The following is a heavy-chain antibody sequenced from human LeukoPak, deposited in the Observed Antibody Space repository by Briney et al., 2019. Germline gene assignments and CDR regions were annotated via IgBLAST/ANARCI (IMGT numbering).Heavy chain of an antibody. CDR2: ISGSSSYI. Sequence: PGGSLRLSCAASGFTFSSYSMNWVRQAPGKGLEWVSSISGSSSYINYADSVKGRFTISRDNAQNSLFLQLNSLRAEDTAVYYCARSQTGGTFDYWGQGALVTVSS. D-gene: IGHD1-26*01. V-gene: IGHV3-21*01. CDR3: ARSQTGGTFDY. CDR1: GFTFSSYS. J-gene: IGHJ4*02.